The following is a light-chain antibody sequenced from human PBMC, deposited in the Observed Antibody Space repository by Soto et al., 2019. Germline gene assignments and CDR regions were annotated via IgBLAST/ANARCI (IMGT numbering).Light chain of an antibody. CDR3: SSYTSSSTLYV. CDR2: DVA. Sequence: QPALTQPASVSGSPGQSIAISCTGASIDVGGYNYVSWYQQHPGKAPKLMIYDVASRPSGVSDRFSGSKSGNTASLTISGLQAEDEADYYCSSYTSSSTLYVFGTGTKVTLL. V-gene: IGLV2-14*03. CDR1: SIDVGGYNY. J-gene: IGLJ1*01.